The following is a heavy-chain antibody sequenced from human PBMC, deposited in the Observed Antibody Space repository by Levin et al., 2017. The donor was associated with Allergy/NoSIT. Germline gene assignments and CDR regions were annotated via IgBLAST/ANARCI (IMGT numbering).Heavy chain of an antibody. D-gene: IGHD6-13*01. J-gene: IGHJ5*02. CDR1: GISIRSFY. V-gene: IGHV4-59*08. Sequence: SPTLSLTCTVSGISIRSFYWGWVRQPPGEGLECIGYIDYSGSTNYNPSLKSRLTISIDTSKNQFSLKLSSVTAADTAVYYCARLSAATFDPWGQGTLVTVSS. CDR2: IDYSGST. CDR3: ARLSAATFDP.